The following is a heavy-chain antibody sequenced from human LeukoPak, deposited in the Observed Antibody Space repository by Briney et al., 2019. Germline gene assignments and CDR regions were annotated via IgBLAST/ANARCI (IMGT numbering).Heavy chain of an antibody. D-gene: IGHD3-22*01. J-gene: IGHJ3*02. CDR3: ARRMYYYDSSGSPVGGAFDI. CDR2: IYPGDSDT. V-gene: IGHV5-51*01. CDR1: GYSFTSYW. Sequence: ESLKISCKGSGYSFTSYWIGWVRQMPGKGLEWMGIIYPGDSDTRYSPSFQGQVTISADKSISTAYLQWSSLKASDTAMYYCARRMYYYDSSGSPVGGAFDIWGQGTMVTVSS.